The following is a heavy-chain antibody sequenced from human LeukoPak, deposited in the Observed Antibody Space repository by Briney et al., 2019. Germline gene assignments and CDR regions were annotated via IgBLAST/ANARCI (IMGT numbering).Heavy chain of an antibody. CDR1: GGSISSSSYY. V-gene: IGHV4-39*01. CDR2: IYYSGST. Sequence: SQTLSLTCTVSGGSISSSSYYWGWIRQPPGKGLEWIGSIYYSGSTYYNPSLKSRVTISVDTSKNQFSLKLSSVTAADTAVYYCARSDLYYFDYWGQGTLVTVSS. CDR3: ARSDLYYFDY. J-gene: IGHJ4*02.